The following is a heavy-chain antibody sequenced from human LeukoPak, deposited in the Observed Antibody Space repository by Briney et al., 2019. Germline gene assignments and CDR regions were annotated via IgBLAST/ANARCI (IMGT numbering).Heavy chain of an antibody. Sequence: PSETLSLTCTVSGGSIRSYYWSWIRQPPGKGLEWIGYIYYSGSTNYNPSLKSRVSISVDTSKNQFSLKLSSVTAADTAVYYCAREDYDSSPFDYWGQGIPVTVSS. CDR1: GGSIRSYY. D-gene: IGHD3-22*01. V-gene: IGHV4-59*01. CDR3: AREDYDSSPFDY. CDR2: IYYSGST. J-gene: IGHJ4*02.